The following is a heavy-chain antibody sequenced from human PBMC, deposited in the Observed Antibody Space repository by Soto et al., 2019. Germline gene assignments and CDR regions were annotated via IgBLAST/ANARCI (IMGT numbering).Heavy chain of an antibody. V-gene: IGHV1-8*01. CDR2: INPTSEYT. Sequence: ASGKVSCKASGYTFTSYDINWVRQAPGQGLEWVGWINPTSEYTAHAQKFQGRVTLTREISTATAYMELSSLTSEDTAVYFCARQVQPGHSRDWGPATPAPVYS. CDR1: GYTFTSYD. J-gene: IGHJ4*02. CDR3: ARQVQPGHSRD. D-gene: IGHD2-15*01.